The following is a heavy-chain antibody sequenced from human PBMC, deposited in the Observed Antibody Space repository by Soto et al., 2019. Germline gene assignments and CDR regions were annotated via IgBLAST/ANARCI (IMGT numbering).Heavy chain of an antibody. D-gene: IGHD4-17*01. CDR2: INHSGST. CDR1: GGSFSGYY. CDR3: ARINRGIYGAHFDY. J-gene: IGHJ4*02. Sequence: PSETLSLTCAVYGGSFSGYYWSWIRQPPGKGLEWIGEINHSGSTNYNPSLKSRVTISVDTSKNQFSLKLSSVTAADTAVYYCARINRGIYGAHFDYWGQGTLVTVSS. V-gene: IGHV4-34*01.